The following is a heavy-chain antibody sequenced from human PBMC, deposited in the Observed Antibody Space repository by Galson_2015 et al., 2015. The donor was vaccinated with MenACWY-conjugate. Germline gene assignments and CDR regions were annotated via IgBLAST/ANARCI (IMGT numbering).Heavy chain of an antibody. J-gene: IGHJ4*02. CDR1: GFSLSTSTVA. CDR3: AHTRRGGSYSDFDY. V-gene: IGHV2-5*02. Sequence: PALVKPTQTLTLTCTFSGFSLSTSTVAVGWIRQSPGKALEWLALIYWDDDKRYSPSLKSRLTITKDTSKNQVVLTMTNMDPVDTATYYCAHTRRGGSYSDFDYWGQGTLVTVSS. D-gene: IGHD1-26*01. CDR2: IYWDDDK.